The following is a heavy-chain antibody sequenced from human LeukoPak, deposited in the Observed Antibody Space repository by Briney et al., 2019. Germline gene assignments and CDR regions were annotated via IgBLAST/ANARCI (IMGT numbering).Heavy chain of an antibody. CDR2: IYYSGST. J-gene: IGHJ4*02. CDR1: GGSISSYY. Sequence: SETLSLTCTVSGGSISSYYWSWVRQPPGKGLEWIGYIYYSGSTNYNPSLKSRVTISVDTSKNQFSLKLSSVTAADTAVYYCARDYYDTSGYYRAFDYWGPGTLVTVSS. V-gene: IGHV4-59*01. CDR3: ARDYYDTSGYYRAFDY. D-gene: IGHD3-22*01.